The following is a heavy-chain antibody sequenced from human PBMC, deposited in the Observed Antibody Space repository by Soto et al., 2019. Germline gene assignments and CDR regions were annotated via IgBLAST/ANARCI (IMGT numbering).Heavy chain of an antibody. CDR3: ARDPGNSSGWDSIDAFDI. J-gene: IGHJ3*02. D-gene: IGHD6-19*01. V-gene: IGHV1-18*01. CDR1: GYTFTTYG. CDR2: INTYNGNT. Sequence: QVQLVQSGAEVKKPGASVKVSCKASGYTFTTYGISWVRQAPGQGLEWMGWINTYNGNTNSAQKLQDRVTMTTDTSTNTDYMELRSLRSDDTAVYYCARDPGNSSGWDSIDAFDIWGQGTMVTVSS.